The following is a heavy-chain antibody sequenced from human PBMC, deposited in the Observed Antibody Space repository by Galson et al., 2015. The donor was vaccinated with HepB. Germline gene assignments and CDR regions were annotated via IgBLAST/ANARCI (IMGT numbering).Heavy chain of an antibody. CDR3: AQSRYYFDY. J-gene: IGHJ4*02. D-gene: IGHD1-14*01. Sequence: SLRLACAASGFTFRSPSMNWVRQAPGKGLEWVSYISSSSSTIYYADSVKGRFTISRDNAKNSLYLQMNSLRAEDTAVYYCAQSRYYFDYWGQGTLVTVSS. CDR1: GFTFRSPS. V-gene: IGHV3-48*01. CDR2: ISSSSSTI.